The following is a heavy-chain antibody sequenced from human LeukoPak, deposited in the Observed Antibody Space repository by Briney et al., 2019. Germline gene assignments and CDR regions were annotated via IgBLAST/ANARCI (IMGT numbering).Heavy chain of an antibody. CDR1: GYTFTGYY. Sequence: GASVKVSCKASGYTFTGYYMHWVRQAPGQGLEWMGWINPNSGGTNYAQKFQGRVTMTRDTSISTAYMELSRLRSDDTAVYYCARDEELGDSSATGYYYYYMDVWGKGTTVTVSS. V-gene: IGHV1-2*02. CDR2: INPNSGGT. J-gene: IGHJ6*03. D-gene: IGHD1-26*01. CDR3: ARDEELGDSSATGYYYYYMDV.